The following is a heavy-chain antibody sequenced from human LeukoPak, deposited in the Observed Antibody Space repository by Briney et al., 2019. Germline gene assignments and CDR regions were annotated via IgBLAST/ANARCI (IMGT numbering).Heavy chain of an antibody. CDR3: AREDSDNTDDAFDI. CDR2: IYYSGST. J-gene: IGHJ3*02. Sequence: PSETLSLTCTVSGGSISSIIYYWGWIRQPPGKGLERIGSIYYSGSTYYNPSRKSRVTISVDTTMHRFSLTLTSVTAADTAVYYCAREDSDNTDDAFDIWGQGTVVTVSS. V-gene: IGHV4-39*02. CDR1: GGSISSIIYY. D-gene: IGHD1-14*01.